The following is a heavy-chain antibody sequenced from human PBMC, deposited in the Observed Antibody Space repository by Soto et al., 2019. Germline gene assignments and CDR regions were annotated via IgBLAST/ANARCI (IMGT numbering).Heavy chain of an antibody. J-gene: IGHJ6*02. CDR1: GGTLPDYW. Sequence: QAVKISGQGCGGTLPDYWFASVRQITGKGLEWMGIIYPGDSDTRYSPSFQGQVTISADKSISTAYLQWSSLKASDTAMYYCARRNSSSWYHYYGMDVWGQGTTVTVSS. CDR2: IYPGDSDT. D-gene: IGHD6-13*01. V-gene: IGHV5-51*01. CDR3: ARRNSSSWYHYYGMDV.